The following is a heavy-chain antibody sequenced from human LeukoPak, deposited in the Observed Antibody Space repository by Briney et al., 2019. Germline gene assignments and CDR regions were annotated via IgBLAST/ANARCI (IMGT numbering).Heavy chain of an antibody. CDR3: ARGTPGPLGY. CDR1: GFTCSSYW. V-gene: IGHV3-74*01. D-gene: IGHD1-1*01. Sequence: PGGSLRLSCAASGFTCSSYWMHWVRQAPGKGLEWVSRINGDGSSTSYADPVKGRFTISRDNAKNTLYLQMNSLRAEDTAVYYCARGTPGPLGYWGQGTLVTVSS. CDR2: INGDGSST. J-gene: IGHJ4*02.